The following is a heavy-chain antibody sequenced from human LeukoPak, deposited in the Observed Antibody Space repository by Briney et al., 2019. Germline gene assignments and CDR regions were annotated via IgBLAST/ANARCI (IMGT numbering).Heavy chain of an antibody. Sequence: GGSLRLSCAVSGFTFSNAWMNWVRQAPGKGLEWVGRIKSKTDGGTTDYAAPVKGRFTISRDDSKNTLYLQMNSLKTEDTAVYYCTTDPDKYYNFWSGYYISDYWGQGTPVTVSS. CDR3: TTDPDKYYNFWSGYYISDY. CDR2: IKSKTDGGTT. V-gene: IGHV3-15*07. CDR1: GFTFSNAW. J-gene: IGHJ4*02. D-gene: IGHD3-3*01.